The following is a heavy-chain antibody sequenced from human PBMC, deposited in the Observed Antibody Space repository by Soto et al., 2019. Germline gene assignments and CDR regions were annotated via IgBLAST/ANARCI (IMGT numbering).Heavy chain of an antibody. Sequence: SETLSLTCTVSGGSITSGGYYWSWVRQRPGKGLEWIGYIYYSGSTNYNPSLKSRVTVSIDTSKNQFSLRLSSVTAADTAVYYCARLMELDVWGKGTTITSPQ. CDR3: ARLMELDV. D-gene: IGHD3-3*01. J-gene: IGHJ6*04. CDR1: GGSITSGGYY. V-gene: IGHV4-61*08. CDR2: IYYSGST.